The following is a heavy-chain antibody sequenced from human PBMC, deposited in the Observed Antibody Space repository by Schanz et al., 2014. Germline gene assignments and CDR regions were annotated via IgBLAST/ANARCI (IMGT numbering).Heavy chain of an antibody. D-gene: IGHD3-3*01. Sequence: QVQLVQSGAEVKKPGASVKVSCQASGYTFAGHAVHWVRQAPGQGPEWVGWIHTGSGNTKYSQKFEGRVTITRDTSASIVYMELSSLRSEDTAVFFCASGEARVTSSGVVIVPMSVWGKGTTVIGSS. J-gene: IGHJ6*04. CDR3: ASGEARVTSSGVVIVPMSV. V-gene: IGHV1-3*04. CDR1: GYTFAGHA. CDR2: IHTGSGNT.